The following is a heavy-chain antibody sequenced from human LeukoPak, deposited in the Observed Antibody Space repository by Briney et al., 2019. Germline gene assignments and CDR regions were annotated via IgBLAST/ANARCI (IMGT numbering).Heavy chain of an antibody. CDR1: GYTFTSYG. CDR2: ISAYNGNT. CDR3: ARDLVWLRSGRGSYYYGMDV. J-gene: IGHJ6*02. Sequence: ASVNVSCTASGYTFTSYGISWVRQAPGQGLEWMGWISAYNGNTNYAQKLQGRVTMTTDTSTSTAYMELRSLRSDDTAVYYCARDLVWLRSGRGSYYYGMDVWGQGTTVTVSS. D-gene: IGHD5-12*01. V-gene: IGHV1-18*01.